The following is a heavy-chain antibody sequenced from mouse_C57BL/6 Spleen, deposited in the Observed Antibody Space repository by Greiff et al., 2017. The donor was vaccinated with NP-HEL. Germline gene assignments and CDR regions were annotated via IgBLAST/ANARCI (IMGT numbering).Heavy chain of an antibody. CDR2: INPGSGGT. D-gene: IGHD2-4*01. CDR3: ARRGADYDAWFAY. CDR1: GYAFTNYL. J-gene: IGHJ3*01. V-gene: IGHV1-54*01. Sequence: VQLQQSGAELVRPGTSVKVSCKASGYAFTNYLIEWVKQRPGQGLEWIGVINPGSGGTNYNEKFKGKATLTADKSSSTAYMQLSSLTSEDSAVYFCARRGADYDAWFAYWGQGTLVTVSA.